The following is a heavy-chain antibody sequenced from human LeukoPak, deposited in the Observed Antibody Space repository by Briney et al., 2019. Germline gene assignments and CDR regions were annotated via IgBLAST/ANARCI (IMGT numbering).Heavy chain of an antibody. CDR3: ARGVYIAAAQYGY. CDR1: GGSISSYY. J-gene: IGHJ4*02. Sequence: PSETPSLTCTVSGGSISSYYWSWIRQPPGQGLEWIGYIYYSGTTNYNPSLKSRVTISVDTSKNQFSLKLSSVTAADTAVYYCARGVYIAAAQYGYWGQGTLVTVSS. CDR2: IYYSGTT. V-gene: IGHV4-59*01. D-gene: IGHD6-13*01.